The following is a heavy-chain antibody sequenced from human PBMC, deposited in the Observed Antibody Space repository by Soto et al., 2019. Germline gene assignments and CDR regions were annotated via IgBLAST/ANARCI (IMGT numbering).Heavy chain of an antibody. Sequence: QVQLVQSGDVVKKPGASVKVSCKASGYTFTSFGISWVRQAPGQGLEWMGWISGYNGNTNYAEKFQDRGTMTTDTSTTTAYMELRSLKSDDTAVYYCAKGGIRVDAVRMDSWGQGTLVTVSS. D-gene: IGHD3-16*01. CDR3: AKGGIRVDAVRMDS. J-gene: IGHJ5*01. CDR2: ISGYNGNT. CDR1: GYTFTSFG. V-gene: IGHV1-18*04.